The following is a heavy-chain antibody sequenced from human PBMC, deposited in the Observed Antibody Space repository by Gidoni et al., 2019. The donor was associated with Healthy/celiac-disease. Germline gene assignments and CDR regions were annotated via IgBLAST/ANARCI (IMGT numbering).Heavy chain of an antibody. D-gene: IGHD5-18*01. V-gene: IGHV4-34*01. CDR3: ARQSGIQLWLGAFDI. J-gene: IGHJ3*02. CDR2: INHSGST. Sequence: QVQLQQWGAGLLKPSETLSLTCAVYGGSFSGYYWSWIRQPPGKGLEWIGEINHSGSTNYNPSLKSRVTISVDTSKNQFSLKLSSVTAADTAVYYCARQSGIQLWLGAFDIWGQGTMVTVSS. CDR1: GGSFSGYY.